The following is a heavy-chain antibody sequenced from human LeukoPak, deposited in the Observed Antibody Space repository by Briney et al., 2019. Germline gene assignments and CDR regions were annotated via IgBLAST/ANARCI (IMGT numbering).Heavy chain of an antibody. CDR2: INPNSGGT. J-gene: IGHJ4*02. D-gene: IGHD3-3*01. V-gene: IGHV1-2*02. Sequence: ASVKVSCKASGYTFTGYYMHWVRQAPGQGLEWMGWINPNSGGTNYAQKFQGRVTMTRDTSISTAYMELSRLRSEDTAVYYCARVPIRITIFGVVTFVEFDYWGQGTLVTVSS. CDR1: GYTFTGYY. CDR3: ARVPIRITIFGVVTFVEFDY.